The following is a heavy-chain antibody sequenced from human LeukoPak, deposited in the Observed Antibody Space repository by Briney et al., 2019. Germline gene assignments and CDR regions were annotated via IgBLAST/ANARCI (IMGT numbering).Heavy chain of an antibody. CDR1: GFTFNNYN. J-gene: IGHJ4*02. Sequence: GGSLRLSCAVSGFTFNNYNMNWVRQAPGKGLEWVSSISSSSSSYIYYADSVKGRFTISRDNAKNSLYLQMNSLRAEDTAVYYCAKDKRQLEGFLDYWGQGTLVTVSS. CDR2: ISSSSSSYI. CDR3: AKDKRQLEGFLDY. D-gene: IGHD6-6*01. V-gene: IGHV3-21*01.